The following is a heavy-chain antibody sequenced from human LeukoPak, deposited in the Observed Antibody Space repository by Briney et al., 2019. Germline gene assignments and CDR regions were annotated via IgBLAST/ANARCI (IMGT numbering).Heavy chain of an antibody. CDR3: ARVVENKTANWFDP. Sequence: PSETLSLTCTVSGGSIISYYWSWIRQPPGKGLEWIGYIYYSGSTNYNPSLKSRVTISVDTSKNQFSLKLSSVTAADTAVYYCARVVENKTANWFDPWGQGTLVTVSS. J-gene: IGHJ5*02. CDR1: GGSIISYY. D-gene: IGHD1/OR15-1a*01. V-gene: IGHV4-59*01. CDR2: IYYSGST.